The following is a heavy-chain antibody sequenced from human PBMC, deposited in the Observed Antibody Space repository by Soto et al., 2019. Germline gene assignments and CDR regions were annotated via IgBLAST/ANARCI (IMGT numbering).Heavy chain of an antibody. CDR3: ARDKDRQQLGGNYYYILDV. D-gene: IGHD3-3*02. CDR1: GGTFSTSA. Sequence: QVQLVQSGAEVKKPGSSVKVSCKASGGTFSTSAISWVRQAPGQGLEWVGGIMPVFATPDYAQKFQGRVTITADESTTTAYLELTSLRTDDTAVYYCARDKDRQQLGGNYYYILDVGGQGTAITVSS. CDR2: IMPVFATP. J-gene: IGHJ6*02. V-gene: IGHV1-69*12.